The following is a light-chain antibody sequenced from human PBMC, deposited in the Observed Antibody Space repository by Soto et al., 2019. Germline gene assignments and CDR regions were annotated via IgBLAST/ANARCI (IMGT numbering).Light chain of an antibody. CDR1: SSDVGAYNF. V-gene: IGLV2-11*01. CDR2: DVN. Sequence: QSALTQPRSVSGSPGQSVTISCTGSSSDVGAYNFASWYQQHPGAAPKLLIHDVNKRPPGVPDRFSASKSGNTASLTISGRQAEDEADYYCCSYAGEYKYVFGSGTQLTVL. CDR3: CSYAGEYKYV. J-gene: IGLJ7*01.